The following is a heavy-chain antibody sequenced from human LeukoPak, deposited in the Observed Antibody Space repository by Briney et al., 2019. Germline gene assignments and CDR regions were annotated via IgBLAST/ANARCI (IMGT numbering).Heavy chain of an antibody. J-gene: IGHJ3*02. V-gene: IGHV1-2*02. CDR1: GYTFTSYG. CDR3: AKTYYDFWSGSQDDAFDI. Sequence: ASVKVSCKASGYTFTSYGISWVRQAPGQGLEWMGWINPNSGGTNYAQKFQGRVTMTRDTSISTAYMELSRLRSDDTAVYYCAKTYYDFWSGSQDDAFDIWGQGTMVTVSS. CDR2: INPNSGGT. D-gene: IGHD3-3*01.